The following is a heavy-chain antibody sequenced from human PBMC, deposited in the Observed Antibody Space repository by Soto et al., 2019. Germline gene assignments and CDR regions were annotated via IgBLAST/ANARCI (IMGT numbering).Heavy chain of an antibody. CDR3: ARGLAAGDH. CDR1: GYTFTNYY. V-gene: IGHV1-46*01. CDR2: INPTGGGT. Sequence: GASVKVSCKASGYTFTNYYIHWVRQAPGQGLEWMAIINPTGGGTNHAQKFQGRVTLARDTFTNTVHMDLTSLTSEDTAIYYCARGLAAGDHWGQGTLVTVSS. D-gene: IGHD6-13*01. J-gene: IGHJ4*02.